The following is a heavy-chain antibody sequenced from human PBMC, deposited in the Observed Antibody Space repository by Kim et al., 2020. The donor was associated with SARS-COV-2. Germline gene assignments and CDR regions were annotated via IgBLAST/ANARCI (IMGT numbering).Heavy chain of an antibody. J-gene: IGHJ6*02. Sequence: SETLSLTCTVSGGSISSSSYYWGWIRQPPGKGLEWIGSIYYSGSTYYNPSLKSRVTISVDTSKNQFSLKLSSVTAADTAVYYCARMDTAMDPYYYGMDVWGQGTTVTVSS. V-gene: IGHV4-39*01. CDR1: GGSISSSSYY. D-gene: IGHD5-18*01. CDR2: IYYSGST. CDR3: ARMDTAMDPYYYGMDV.